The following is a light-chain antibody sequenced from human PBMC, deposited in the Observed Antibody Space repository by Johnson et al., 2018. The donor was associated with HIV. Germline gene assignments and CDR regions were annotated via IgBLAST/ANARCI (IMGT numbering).Light chain of an antibody. CDR3: GTWDSSLSFYV. Sequence: QSVLTQPPSVSAAPGQKVTISCSGSSSNIGNNYVSWYQQLPGTAPKLLIYDNNKRPSGIPDRFSGSKSGTSATLGITGLQTGDEADYYCGTWDSSLSFYVFGTGTKFTVL. CDR2: DNN. CDR1: SSNIGNNY. J-gene: IGLJ1*01. V-gene: IGLV1-51*01.